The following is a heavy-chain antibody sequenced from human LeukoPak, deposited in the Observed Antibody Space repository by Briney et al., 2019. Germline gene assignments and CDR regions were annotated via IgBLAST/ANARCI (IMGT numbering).Heavy chain of an antibody. CDR3: AREGVGTSRWHRRGALDY. Sequence: GGSLRLSCAASGLSFSIYWMHWVRQAPGEGLVWVSRINSDGSSTTYADSVKGRFSISRDNAKNTVYLQMNSLRPEDAAVYYCAREGVGTSRWHRRGALDYWGQGTLVTVSS. J-gene: IGHJ4*02. V-gene: IGHV3-74*01. CDR1: GLSFSIYW. CDR2: INSDGSST. D-gene: IGHD1-7*01.